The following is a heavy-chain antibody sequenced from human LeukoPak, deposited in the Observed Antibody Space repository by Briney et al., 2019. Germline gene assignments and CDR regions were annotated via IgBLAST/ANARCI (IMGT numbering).Heavy chain of an antibody. Sequence: GGTLRLSCAASGFTFSSYGMSWVRQAPGKGLEWVSAISGSGGSTYYADSVKGRFTISRDNSKNTLYLQMNSLRAEDTAVYYCARTSYYYDSSGYYEEVGTLDYWGQGTLVTVSS. V-gene: IGHV3-23*01. J-gene: IGHJ4*02. CDR1: GFTFSSYG. CDR2: ISGSGGST. D-gene: IGHD3-22*01. CDR3: ARTSYYYDSSGYYEEVGTLDY.